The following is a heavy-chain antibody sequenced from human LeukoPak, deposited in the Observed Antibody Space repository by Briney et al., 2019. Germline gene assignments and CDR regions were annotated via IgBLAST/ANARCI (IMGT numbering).Heavy chain of an antibody. J-gene: IGHJ6*02. D-gene: IGHD4-17*01. Sequence: SVKVSCKASGGTFSSYAISWVRQAPGQGLEWMGRIISILGIANYAQKFQGRVTITADKSTSTAYMELSSLRSEDTAVYYCARGATVTPRGMDVWGQGTTVTVSS. V-gene: IGHV1-69*04. CDR2: IISILGIA. CDR3: ARGATVTPRGMDV. CDR1: GGTFSSYA.